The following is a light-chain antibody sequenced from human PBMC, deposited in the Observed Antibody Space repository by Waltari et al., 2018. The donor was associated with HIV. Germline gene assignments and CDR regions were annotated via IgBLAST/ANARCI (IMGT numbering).Light chain of an antibody. Sequence: QSVLTKPPSVSASPGRKVTISCSGTSSPLWKNFVPWFHLRQAPAPKLLIYNNNKRPSGIPDRFSGSKSGTSAALGITALQTGDEADYYCGTWDSSLNAGVFGGGTKVTVL. V-gene: IGLV1-51*01. CDR2: NNN. CDR3: GTWDSSLNAGV. CDR1: SSPLWKNF. J-gene: IGLJ2*01.